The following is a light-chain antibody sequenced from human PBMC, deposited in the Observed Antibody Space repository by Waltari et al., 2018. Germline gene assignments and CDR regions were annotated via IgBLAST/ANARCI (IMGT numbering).Light chain of an antibody. CDR3: CSYAGSFTFYV. CDR2: DVS. Sequence: QSALTQPRSVSGSPGQSVTIPCTGTSSAFGGYNYVSWFQQHPGKAPKLMIYDVSKRPSGVPDRFSGSKSGNTASLTISGLQAEDEADYYCCSYAGSFTFYVFGTGTKVTVL. V-gene: IGLV2-11*01. J-gene: IGLJ1*01. CDR1: SSAFGGYNY.